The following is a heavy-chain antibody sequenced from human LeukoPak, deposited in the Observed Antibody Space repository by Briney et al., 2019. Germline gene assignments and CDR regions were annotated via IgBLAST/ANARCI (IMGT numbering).Heavy chain of an antibody. CDR1: GFTFDDYG. V-gene: IGHV3-20*04. CDR2: INWNGGST. Sequence: PGGSLRLSCAASGFTFDDYGMSWVRQAPGKGLEWVSGINWNGGSTGYVDSVKGRFTISRDNAKNSLYLQMNSLRAEDTALYYCAGGGLVISLGYFDYWGQGTLVTVSS. D-gene: IGHD3/OR15-3a*01. J-gene: IGHJ4*02. CDR3: AGGGLVISLGYFDY.